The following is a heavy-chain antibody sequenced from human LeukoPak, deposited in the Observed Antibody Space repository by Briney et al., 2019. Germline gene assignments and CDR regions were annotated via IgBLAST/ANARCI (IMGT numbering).Heavy chain of an antibody. Sequence: PSETLSLTCAVYGGSFSGYYRSWIRQPPGKGLEWIGEINHSGSTNYSPSLKSRVTISLDTSKNQFSLKLSSVTAADTAVYYCARAPGRPAAVFDYWGQGTLVTVSS. CDR3: ARAPGRPAAVFDY. D-gene: IGHD2-2*01. CDR1: GGSFSGYY. J-gene: IGHJ4*02. CDR2: INHSGST. V-gene: IGHV4-34*01.